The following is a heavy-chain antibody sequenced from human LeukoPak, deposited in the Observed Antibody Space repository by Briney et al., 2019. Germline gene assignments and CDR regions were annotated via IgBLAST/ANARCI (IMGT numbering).Heavy chain of an antibody. Sequence: SETLSLTCAVYCGSFSGYYWSWIRQPPGKGLEWIGEINHSGSTNYNPSLKSRVTISVDTSKNQFSLKLSSVTAADTAVYYCARFPGIAAAGDYWGQGTLVTVSS. D-gene: IGHD6-13*01. CDR2: INHSGST. CDR3: ARFPGIAAAGDY. J-gene: IGHJ4*02. CDR1: CGSFSGYY. V-gene: IGHV4-34*01.